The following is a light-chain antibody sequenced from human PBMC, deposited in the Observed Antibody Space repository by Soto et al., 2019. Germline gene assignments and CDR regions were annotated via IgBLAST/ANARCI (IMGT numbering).Light chain of an antibody. CDR3: GTWDSRLSAYV. V-gene: IGLV1-51*02. CDR1: SSHIGNNY. CDR2: ENK. Sequence: QCVLTQPPSVSAAAGQRVTIFSTGSSSHIGNNYVSWYQQLPGTAPTLRHHENKKRPIRNHDRFAGPKAGSLATQSITRIQTGDEEDYYFGTWDSRLSAYVCVTGTKVPVL. J-gene: IGLJ1*01.